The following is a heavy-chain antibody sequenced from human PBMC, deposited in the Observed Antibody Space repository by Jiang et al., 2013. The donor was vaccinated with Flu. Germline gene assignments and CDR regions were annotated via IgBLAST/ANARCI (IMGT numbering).Heavy chain of an antibody. Sequence: LLKPSETLSLTCTVSGGSVNNYYWSWIRQSPGGGLQWIGSLYSSGSTDYSPSLKSRVTISVDTPKNQFSLKLSSVTAADTAVYYCARQTNYDFGWGGNWRLDNDYYVMGVWGKGTTVTVSS. D-gene: IGHD3-16*01. CDR2: LYSSGST. J-gene: IGHJ6*04. CDR3: ARQTNYDFGWGGNWRLDNDYYVMGV. CDR1: GGSVNNYY. V-gene: IGHV4-59*08.